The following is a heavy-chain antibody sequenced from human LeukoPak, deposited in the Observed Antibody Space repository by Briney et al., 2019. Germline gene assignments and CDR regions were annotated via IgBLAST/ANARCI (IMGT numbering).Heavy chain of an antibody. CDR2: ISSDTTYI. V-gene: IGHV3-21*01. J-gene: IGHJ3*02. Sequence: GGSLRLSCAASGFTFSSYEMNWVRQAPGKGLEWVSSISSDTTYIHYADSVKGRFTISRDNAKNSLDLQMASLRAEDTAVYYCARGLGSYAYSDAFDIWGQGSMVTVSS. D-gene: IGHD3-16*01. CDR3: ARGLGSYAYSDAFDI. CDR1: GFTFSSYE.